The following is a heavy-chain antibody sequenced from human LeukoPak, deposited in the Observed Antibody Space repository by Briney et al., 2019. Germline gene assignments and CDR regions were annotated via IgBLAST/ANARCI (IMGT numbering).Heavy chain of an antibody. Sequence: SGTLSLTCAVSGGSISSSNWWSWVRQPPGKGLEWIGEIYHSGSTNYNPSLKSRVTISVDKSKNQFSLRLSSVTAADTAVYYCARLGGYSYGSSYYFDYWGQGTLVTVSS. CDR2: IYHSGST. CDR1: GGSISSSNW. D-gene: IGHD5-18*01. J-gene: IGHJ4*02. V-gene: IGHV4-4*02. CDR3: ARLGGYSYGSSYYFDY.